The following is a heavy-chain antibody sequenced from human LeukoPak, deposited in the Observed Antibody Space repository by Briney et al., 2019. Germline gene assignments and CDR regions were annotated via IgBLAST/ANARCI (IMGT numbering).Heavy chain of an antibody. Sequence: PSETLSLTCAVYGGSFSGYYWSWIRQPPGKGLEWIGEINHSGSTNYNPSLKSRVTISVDTSKNQFSLKLSSVTAADTAVYYCARGSPPRVAVAGTGWFDPWGQGSLVTVSS. CDR1: GGSFSGYY. CDR3: ARGSPPRVAVAGTGWFDP. J-gene: IGHJ5*02. V-gene: IGHV4-34*01. CDR2: INHSGST. D-gene: IGHD6-19*01.